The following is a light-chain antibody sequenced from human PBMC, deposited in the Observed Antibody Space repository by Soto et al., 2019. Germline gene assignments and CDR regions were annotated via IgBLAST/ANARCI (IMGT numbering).Light chain of an antibody. V-gene: IGKV3-11*01. Sequence: EIVLTQSPASLSLSPGERTTLSCRASQSVNSYLAWYQQKPGQAPRLLIYAASHRATGIPARFSGSGSGTDFTLTISSLEAEDFAVYYCQQRSDWPPTFGQGTKGDIK. J-gene: IGKJ1*01. CDR2: AAS. CDR1: QSVNSY. CDR3: QQRSDWPPT.